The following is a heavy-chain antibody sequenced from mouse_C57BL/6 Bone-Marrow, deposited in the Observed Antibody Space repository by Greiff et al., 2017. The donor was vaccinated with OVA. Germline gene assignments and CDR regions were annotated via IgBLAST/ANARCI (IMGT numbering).Heavy chain of an antibody. CDR2: IYPGDGDT. V-gene: IGHV1-82*01. CDR3: AKQLRRSWFAY. CDR1: GYAFSSSW. Sequence: VQLQESGPELVKPGASVKISCKASGYAFSSSWMNWVKQRPGKGLEWIGRIYPGDGDTNYNGKFKGKATLTADKSSSTAYMQLSSLTSEDSAVYFCAKQLRRSWFAYWGQGTLVTVSA. D-gene: IGHD3-2*02. J-gene: IGHJ3*01.